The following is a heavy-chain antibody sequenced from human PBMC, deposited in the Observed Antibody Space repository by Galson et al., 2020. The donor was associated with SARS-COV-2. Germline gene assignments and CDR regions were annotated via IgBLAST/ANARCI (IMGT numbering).Heavy chain of an antibody. CDR2: MNPNSGYT. V-gene: IGHV1-8*01. Sequence: GESLKISCKASGYTFTTFDINWVRQATGQGLEWVGWMNPNSGYTGYAQKFQGRVTMTRDTSISTAYMDLTSLRSEDTAVYFCARGIVGASTAAFDIWGQGTMVTVS. CDR1: GYTFTTFD. CDR3: ARGIVGASTAAFDI. J-gene: IGHJ3*02. D-gene: IGHD1-26*01.